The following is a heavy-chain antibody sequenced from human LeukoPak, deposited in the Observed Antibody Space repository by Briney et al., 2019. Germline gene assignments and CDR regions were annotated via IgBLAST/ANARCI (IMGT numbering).Heavy chain of an antibody. V-gene: IGHV1-46*01. D-gene: IGHD4-11*01. CDR1: GYTFTSYY. CDR2: INPSGGST. CDR3: VRVGYSNSYDY. J-gene: IGHJ4*02. Sequence: ASVKVSCKASGYTFTSYYMHWVRQAPGQGLEWMGIINPSGGSTSYAQKFQGRVTITWITSISTAYMELSSLRSEDTAVYYCVRVGYSNSYDYWGQGTLVTVSS.